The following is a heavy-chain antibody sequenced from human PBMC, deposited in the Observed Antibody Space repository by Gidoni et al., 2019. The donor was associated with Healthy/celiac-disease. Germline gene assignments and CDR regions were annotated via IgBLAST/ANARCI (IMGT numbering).Heavy chain of an antibody. CDR1: GFPFSTYW. CDR2: IKQDGSKK. D-gene: IGHD4-17*01. Sequence: QPSGSLRPSCAASGFPFSTYWMSWVRQAPGKGLEWVANIKQDGSKKYYVDFVKGRFTRSRDNAKNSLYLQMNSLRAEDTAVYYCARVSGDYGDYGADYWGQGILVTVSS. J-gene: IGHJ4*02. V-gene: IGHV3-7*03. CDR3: ARVSGDYGDYGADY.